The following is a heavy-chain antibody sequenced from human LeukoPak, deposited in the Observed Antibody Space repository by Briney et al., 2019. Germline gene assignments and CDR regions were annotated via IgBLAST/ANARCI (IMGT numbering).Heavy chain of an antibody. CDR3: ASLKYGSGSSFFNY. CDR1: GGTFSSYA. V-gene: IGHV1-69*06. D-gene: IGHD3-10*01. J-gene: IGHJ4*02. Sequence: SVKVSCKASGGTFSSYAISWVRQAPGQGLEWMGGIIPIFGTANYAQKFQGRVTITADKSTSTAYMELSSLRSEDTAVYYCASLKYGSGSSFFNYWGQGTLVTVSS. CDR2: IIPIFGTA.